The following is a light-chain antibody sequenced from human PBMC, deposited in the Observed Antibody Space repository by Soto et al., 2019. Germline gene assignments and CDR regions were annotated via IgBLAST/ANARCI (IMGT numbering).Light chain of an antibody. Sequence: QSALTQPASVSGSPGQSITISCTGTGSDVGGYNYVSWYQHHPGKAPKLMIYEVSNRPSGVSNRFSGSKSGNTASLTISGLQAEDEADYYCSSYRSSSTPVVFGGGTKVTVL. CDR2: EVS. CDR1: GSDVGGYNY. J-gene: IGLJ2*01. CDR3: SSYRSSSTPVV. V-gene: IGLV2-14*01.